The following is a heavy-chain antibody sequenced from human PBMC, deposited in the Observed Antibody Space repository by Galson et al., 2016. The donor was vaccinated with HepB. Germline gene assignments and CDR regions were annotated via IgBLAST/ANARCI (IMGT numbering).Heavy chain of an antibody. V-gene: IGHV1-8*01. D-gene: IGHD4-11*01. CDR2: MNPNNGDT. CDR3: ARGSDYSNYVAIY. Sequence: SVKVSCKASGDSFATYDINWLRQATGQGPDWIGWMNPNNGDTGHEPKFQGRVTMTRNASISTAYMELSSLRSEDTAVYYCARGSDYSNYVAIYWGQGTLVTASS. J-gene: IGHJ4*02. CDR1: GDSFATYD.